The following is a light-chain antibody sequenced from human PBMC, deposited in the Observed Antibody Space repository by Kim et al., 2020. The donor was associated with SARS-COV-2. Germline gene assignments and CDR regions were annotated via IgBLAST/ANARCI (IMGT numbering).Light chain of an antibody. CDR1: QSINTN. J-gene: IGKJ1*01. CDR3: QQYQDWPRT. V-gene: IGKV3-15*01. CDR2: GAS. Sequence: EIVMTQSPATLSVSPGDRATLSCRASQSINTNLAWSQQKPGQAPRLLIYGASTRTTGIPARVSGSGSGSEFTLTITISSLPSEDFALYFCQQYQDWPRTFGQGTKVDIK.